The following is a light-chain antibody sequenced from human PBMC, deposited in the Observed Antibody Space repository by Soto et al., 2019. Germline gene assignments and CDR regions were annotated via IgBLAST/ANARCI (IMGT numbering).Light chain of an antibody. CDR1: QSVSSN. J-gene: IGKJ1*01. CDR2: GAS. CDR3: QQYNNWPPRRT. Sequence: IVMTQSPATLSVSPGERATLSCRASQSVSSNLAWYQQKPGQAPRLLIYGASTRATGIPARFSGSGSGTEFTLTISSLQSEDFAVYYCQQYNNWPPRRTFGQGTKVEIK. V-gene: IGKV3-15*01.